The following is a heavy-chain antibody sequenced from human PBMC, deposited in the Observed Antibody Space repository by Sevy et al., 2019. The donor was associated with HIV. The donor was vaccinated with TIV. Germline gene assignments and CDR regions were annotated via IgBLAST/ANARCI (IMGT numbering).Heavy chain of an antibody. V-gene: IGHV3-20*04. CDR3: AGGYCSSGSCYGDAFDI. CDR1: GFTFDDYG. D-gene: IGHD2-15*01. Sequence: GGSLRLSCAASGFTFDDYGMSWVRQAPGKGLEWVSGINWNGGSTGYTDSVKGRFTISRDNAKNSLYLQMNSLRAEDTALYYCAGGYCSSGSCYGDAFDIWGQGTMVTVSS. CDR2: INWNGGST. J-gene: IGHJ3*02.